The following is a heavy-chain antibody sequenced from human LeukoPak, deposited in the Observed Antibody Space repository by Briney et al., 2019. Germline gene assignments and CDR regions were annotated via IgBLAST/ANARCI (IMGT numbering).Heavy chain of an antibody. Sequence: GGSLRLSCAASGFTVSSNYMSWVRQAPGKGLEWVSVIYSGGSTYYADSVKGRFTISRDNSKNTLYLQMNSLRAEDTAVYYCATFPLVRGPDYWGQGTLVTVSS. J-gene: IGHJ4*02. V-gene: IGHV3-66*01. CDR1: GFTVSSNY. CDR3: ATFPLVRGPDY. CDR2: IYSGGST. D-gene: IGHD3-10*01.